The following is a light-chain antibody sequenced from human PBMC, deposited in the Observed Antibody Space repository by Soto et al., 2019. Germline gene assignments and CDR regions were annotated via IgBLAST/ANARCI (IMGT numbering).Light chain of an antibody. CDR1: QHVSSN. V-gene: IGKV3-15*01. CDR2: RAS. Sequence: EIVMTQSPATLSVSPGGSATLSCRASQHVSSNFAWYRQKPGQAPTLLIYRASTRATGIPARFSGSGSGTEXXXXXXXLXXEDFAVYYCQQYNNWPYTFGQGTKLEIK. CDR3: QQYNNWPYT. J-gene: IGKJ2*01.